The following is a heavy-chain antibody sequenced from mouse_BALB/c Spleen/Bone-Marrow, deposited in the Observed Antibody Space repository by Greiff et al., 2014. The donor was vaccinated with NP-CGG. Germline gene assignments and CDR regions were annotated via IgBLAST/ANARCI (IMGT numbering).Heavy chain of an antibody. CDR2: IRNKANGYTT. V-gene: IGHV7-3*02. J-gene: IGHJ2*01. D-gene: IGHD5-1*01. CDR1: GFTFTDYF. CDR3: ARDYSGYFDF. Sequence: EVKLQESGGGLVQPGGPLRLSCTTSGFTFTDYFMTWVRQPPGKALEWLGFIRNKANGYTTEYNPSVKGRFTISRDTSQGILYLQMNTLRAEDSAIYFCARDYSGYFDFWGQGTTLTVSS.